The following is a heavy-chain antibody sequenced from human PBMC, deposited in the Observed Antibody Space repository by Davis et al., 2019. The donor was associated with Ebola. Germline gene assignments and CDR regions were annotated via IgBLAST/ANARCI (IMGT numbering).Heavy chain of an antibody. D-gene: IGHD1-20*01. J-gene: IGHJ4*02. CDR2: INPSGGST. Sequence: ASVKVSCKASGYTFTSYYMHWVRQAPGQGLEWMGIINPSGGSTSYAQKFQGRVTMTRDTSTSTVYMELSSLRSEDTAVYYCALEVYNWNYVDYWGQGTLVTVSS. CDR3: ALEVYNWNYVDY. CDR1: GYTFTSYY. V-gene: IGHV1-46*01.